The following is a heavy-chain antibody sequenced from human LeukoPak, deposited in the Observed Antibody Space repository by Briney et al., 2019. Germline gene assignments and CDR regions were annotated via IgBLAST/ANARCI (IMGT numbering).Heavy chain of an antibody. V-gene: IGHV5-51*01. Sequence: GESLKISCKGSGYSFTTYWIGWVRQMPGEGLEWMGIIYPGDSDTRYSPSFQGQVTISADKSISTAYLQWSSLKASDTAMYYCASIGTSSGYYYPFDYWGQGTLVTVSS. CDR2: IYPGDSDT. D-gene: IGHD3-22*01. CDR1: GYSFTTYW. J-gene: IGHJ4*02. CDR3: ASIGTSSGYYYPFDY.